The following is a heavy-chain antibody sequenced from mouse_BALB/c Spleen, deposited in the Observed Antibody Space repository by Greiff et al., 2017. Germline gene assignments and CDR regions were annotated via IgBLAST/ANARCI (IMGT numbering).Heavy chain of an antibody. CDR3: ARVPLGLAMDY. CDR2: ISDGGSYT. CDR1: GFTFSDYY. J-gene: IGHJ4*01. Sequence: EVQLVESGGGLVKPGGSLKLSCAASGFTFSDYYMYWVRQTPEKRLEWVVTISDGGSYTYYPDSVKGRFTISRDNAKNNLYLQMSSLKSEDTAMYYCARVPLGLAMDYWGQGTSVTVSS. D-gene: IGHD4-1*01. V-gene: IGHV5-4*02.